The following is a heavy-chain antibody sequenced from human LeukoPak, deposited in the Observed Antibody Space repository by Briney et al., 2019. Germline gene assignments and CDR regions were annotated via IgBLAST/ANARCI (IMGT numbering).Heavy chain of an antibody. V-gene: IGHV3-23*01. D-gene: IGHD3-10*01. CDR1: GFTFSSYA. CDR2: ISASGGST. J-gene: IGHJ3*02. Sequence: PGGSLRLSCAASGFTFSSYAMSWVRQAPGKGLEWVSAISASGGSTYYADSVKGRFTISRDNSKNTLYLQMNSLRAEDTAVYYCAKELARYYGSGSPVFDIWGQGTMVTVSS. CDR3: AKELARYYGSGSPVFDI.